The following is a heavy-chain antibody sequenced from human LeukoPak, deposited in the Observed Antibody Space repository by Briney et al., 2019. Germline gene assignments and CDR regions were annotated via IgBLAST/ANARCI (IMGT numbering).Heavy chain of an antibody. Sequence: SETLSLTCTVSSGSISTSNYYWGWVRQPPGKALEWIGNIFYSGSTYYSPSLKSRVTISLDTSKNQFSLKLSSVTAADTAVYYCARSGRYGSGSYYNYWGQGTLVTVSS. CDR1: SGSISTSNYY. J-gene: IGHJ4*02. V-gene: IGHV4-39*07. CDR2: IFYSGST. CDR3: ARSGRYGSGSYYNY. D-gene: IGHD3-10*01.